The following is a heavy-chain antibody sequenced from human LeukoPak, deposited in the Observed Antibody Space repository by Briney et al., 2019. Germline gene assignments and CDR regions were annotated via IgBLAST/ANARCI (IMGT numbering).Heavy chain of an antibody. CDR2: IRYDESVK. Sequence: GGSLRLSCAASGFTFGGSGMHWVRQAPGKGPEWVAFIRYDESVKSYANSVKGRFTGSRDNSKNTLFLQMNNLRAEDTAVYYCARDLPGGAKAFNIWGLGTMVIVSS. J-gene: IGHJ3*02. CDR1: GFTFGGSG. CDR3: ARDLPGGAKAFNI. D-gene: IGHD3-16*01. V-gene: IGHV3-30*02.